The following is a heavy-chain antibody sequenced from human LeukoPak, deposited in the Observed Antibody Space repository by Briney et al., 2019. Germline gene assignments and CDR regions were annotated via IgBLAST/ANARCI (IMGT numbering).Heavy chain of an antibody. D-gene: IGHD2-2*01. CDR2: IYYSGST. V-gene: IGHV4-34*01. CDR3: ARAPSPSYYYYYMDV. CDR1: GGSFSGYY. Sequence: PSETLSLTCAVYGGSFSGYYWIWIRQPPGKGLEWIGSIYYSGSTYYNPSLKSRVTISVDTSKNQFSLKLSSVTAADTAVYYCARAPSPSYYYYYMDVWGKGTTVTVSS. J-gene: IGHJ6*03.